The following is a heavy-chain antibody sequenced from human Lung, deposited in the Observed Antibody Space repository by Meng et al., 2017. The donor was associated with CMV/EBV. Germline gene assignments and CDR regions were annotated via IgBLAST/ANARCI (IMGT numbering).Heavy chain of an antibody. D-gene: IGHD1-26*01. J-gene: IGHJ3*02. CDR1: GITFSRYG. V-gene: IGHV3-30*02. CDR2: IENDGSNK. Sequence: SCAASGITFSRYGMDWVRQGPGKGLEWVAFIENDGSNKYYADSVKGRFTISRDNSKNTVHLQMNSLRAEDTALYYCVKFFRWDQPDDAFDIWGHGTMVTVSS. CDR3: VKFFRWDQPDDAFDI.